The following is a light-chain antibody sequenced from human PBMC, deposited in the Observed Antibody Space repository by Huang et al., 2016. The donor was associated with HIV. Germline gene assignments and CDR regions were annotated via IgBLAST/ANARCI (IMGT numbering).Light chain of an antibody. CDR3: QQLNSYPIT. CDR2: DAS. V-gene: IGKV1-9*01. CDR1: QDISYY. Sequence: IQLTQSPSSLSASIGDRVTITCRASQDISYYLAWYQQKPGKAPKLTIYDASTLQSDVPSRFSGGGSGTDFTLTISSLQPADFATYYCQQLNSYPITFGQGTRLEIK. J-gene: IGKJ5*01.